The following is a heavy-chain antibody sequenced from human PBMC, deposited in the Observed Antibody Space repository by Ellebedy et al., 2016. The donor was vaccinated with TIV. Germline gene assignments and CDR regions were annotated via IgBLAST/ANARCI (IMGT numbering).Heavy chain of an antibody. J-gene: IGHJ4*02. CDR3: IKAYTGRIYDYGDSY. Sequence: AGSLRLSXSASGFTVRNYNMQRVRQAPGKGLEYVSTITNGDRAYYADSVKGRFTISRDNSKNTVFLQMSSLRPEDTAVYYCIKAYTGRIYDYGDSYWGQGSLVTVSS. CDR2: ITNGDRA. D-gene: IGHD4-17*01. V-gene: IGHV3-64D*06. CDR1: GFTVRNYN.